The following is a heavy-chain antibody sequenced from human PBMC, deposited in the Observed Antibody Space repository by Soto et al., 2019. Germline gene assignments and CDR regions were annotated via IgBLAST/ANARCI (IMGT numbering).Heavy chain of an antibody. CDR2: IIPIFGTA. CDR3: ARVRVRFLEWLGSEG. V-gene: IGHV1-69*12. D-gene: IGHD3-3*01. CDR1: GGTFSSYA. Sequence: QVQLVQSGAEVKQPGSSVKVSCKASGGTFSSYAFSWVRQAPGQGLEWMGGIIPIFGTANYAQKFQGRVTITADESTGTAYMELSSLRSEDTAVYYCARVRVRFLEWLGSEGWGQGTLVTVSS. J-gene: IGHJ4*02.